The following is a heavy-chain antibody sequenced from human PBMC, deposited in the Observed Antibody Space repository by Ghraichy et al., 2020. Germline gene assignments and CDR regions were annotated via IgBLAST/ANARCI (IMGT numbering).Heavy chain of an antibody. CDR1: GYTFTNYG. D-gene: IGHD3-10*01. CDR3: ARKTYNHGSGSYFQGDDALDF. J-gene: IGHJ3*01. V-gene: IGHV1-18*01. Sequence: ASVKVSCKASGYTFTNYGISWVRQAPGQGLEWMGWIGVYNGNTKYAQKFQGRVTMTTDTSTSTAYMELRSLRSDDTAVYYCARKTYNHGSGSYFQGDDALDFWGQGTMVTVSS. CDR2: IGVYNGNT.